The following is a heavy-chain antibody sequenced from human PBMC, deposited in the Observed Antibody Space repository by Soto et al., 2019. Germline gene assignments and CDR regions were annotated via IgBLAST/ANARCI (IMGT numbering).Heavy chain of an antibody. CDR3: ARLPQFLWFGALTSRAYYFNY. CDR2: INPNSGGT. J-gene: IGHJ4*02. CDR1: GYTFTGYY. D-gene: IGHD3-10*01. Sequence: ASVKVSCKASGYTFTGYYMHWVRQAPGQGLEWMGWINPNSGGTNYAQKFQGRVTMTRDTSISTAYMELSRLRSDDTAVYYCARLPQFLWFGALTSRAYYFNYWGPGTLVTVSS. V-gene: IGHV1-2*02.